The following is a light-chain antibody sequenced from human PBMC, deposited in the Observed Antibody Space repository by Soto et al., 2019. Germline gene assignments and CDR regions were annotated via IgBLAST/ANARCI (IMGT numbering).Light chain of an antibody. V-gene: IGLV2-23*02. CDR2: EVN. Sequence: QSALTQPASVSGSPGQSITISCTGTSSDVGNYNLVSWYQQHPGKAPRLFIFEVNERPSGVSDRFSGSKSGNTASLTISGLQAEDEADYYCCSKAGIGTVVCGGGTKLTVL. CDR3: CSKAGIGTVV. J-gene: IGLJ2*01. CDR1: SSDVGNYNL.